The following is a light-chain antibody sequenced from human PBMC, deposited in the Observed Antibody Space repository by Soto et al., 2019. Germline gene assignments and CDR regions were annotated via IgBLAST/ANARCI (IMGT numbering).Light chain of an antibody. V-gene: IGKV1-5*01. CDR3: QQYNSYPYT. Sequence: DIQMTQSPSTVSASVVDGVTTTCRASQSIRTWLAWYQQKPGKAPKLLIYHASTLDSGVPSGFRGSGSGTEFTITISSLQPYDFATYYGQQYNSYPYTFGQGTKLEIK. J-gene: IGKJ2*01. CDR2: HAS. CDR1: QSIRTW.